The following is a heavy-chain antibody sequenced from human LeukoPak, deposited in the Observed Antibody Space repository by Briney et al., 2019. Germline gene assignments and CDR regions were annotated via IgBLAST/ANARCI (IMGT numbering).Heavy chain of an antibody. CDR3: IVDRSIAVAGMGFE. Sequence: GGSLRLSCAASGFTFDDYAMHWVRQAPGKGLEWVSGISWNSGSIGYADSVKGRFTISRDNAKNSLYLQMNSLRSDDMALYYIIVDRSIAVAGMGFEWGEGTLVTVSS. D-gene: IGHD6-19*01. V-gene: IGHV3-9*03. CDR1: GFTFDDYA. CDR2: ISWNSGSI. J-gene: IGHJ4*02.